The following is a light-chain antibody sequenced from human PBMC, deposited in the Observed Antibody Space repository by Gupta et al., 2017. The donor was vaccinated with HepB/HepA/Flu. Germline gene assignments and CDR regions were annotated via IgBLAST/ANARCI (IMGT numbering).Light chain of an antibody. Sequence: QSVLTHPPSASGTPGQRVTMSCSGSSSNIGSYYVFWYQQFPGTAPKLLLYGNNQRPSGVPDRFSGSKSGNSSSLVISGLRSEDEADYYCAAWDNRLGGAVFGGGTKLTVL. J-gene: IGLJ3*02. CDR3: AAWDNRLGGAV. CDR2: GNN. CDR1: SSNIGSYY. V-gene: IGLV1-47*01.